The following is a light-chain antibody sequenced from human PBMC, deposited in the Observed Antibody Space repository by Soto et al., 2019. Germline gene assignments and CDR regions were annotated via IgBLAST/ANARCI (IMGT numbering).Light chain of an antibody. Sequence: EIVLTQYPGTLSLSPGERATLSCRASQSVSSNYLAWYQQKPGQAPRLLIYAASSRASGTPDRISGSGSGTEFTLSITRREPQDFAVDFCQQYVTCRSTFGHGTKVDI. J-gene: IGKJ1*01. CDR1: QSVSSNY. V-gene: IGKV3-20*01. CDR3: QQYVTCRST. CDR2: AAS.